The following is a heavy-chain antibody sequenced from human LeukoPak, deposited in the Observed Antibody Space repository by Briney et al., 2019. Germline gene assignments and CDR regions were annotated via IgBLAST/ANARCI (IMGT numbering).Heavy chain of an antibody. CDR3: ARGPDHYGDYVLGAEYFQH. V-gene: IGHV1-69*13. J-gene: IGHJ1*01. Sequence: SVKVSCKASGYTFTSYDIHWVRQAPGQGLEWMGGIIHIFGTANYAQKFQGRVTITADESTSTAYMELSSLRSEDTAVYYCARGPDHYGDYVLGAEYFQHWGQGTLVTVSS. D-gene: IGHD4-17*01. CDR1: GYTFTSYD. CDR2: IIHIFGTA.